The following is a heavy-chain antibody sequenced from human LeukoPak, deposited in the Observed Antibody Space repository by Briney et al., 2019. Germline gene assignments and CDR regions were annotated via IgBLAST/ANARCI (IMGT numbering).Heavy chain of an antibody. V-gene: IGHV3-30*18. D-gene: IGHD3-10*01. CDR1: GFTFSSYG. CDR3: AKKSPGTYYAPPDY. CDR2: TSYDGSNK. Sequence: GRSLRLSCAASGFTFSSYGMHWVRQAPGKGLEWVAVTSYDGSNKNYADSVRGRFTISRDNSKNTLYLQMNSLRAEDTAVYYCAKKSPGTYYAPPDYWGQGTLVTVSS. J-gene: IGHJ4*02.